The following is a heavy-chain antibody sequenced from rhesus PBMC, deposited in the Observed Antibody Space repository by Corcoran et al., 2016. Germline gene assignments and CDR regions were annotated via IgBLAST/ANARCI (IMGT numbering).Heavy chain of an antibody. CDR1: GYPISSGSS. CDR3: ARRGSGSLRS. CDR2: ISSGGSN. D-gene: IGHD1-44*02. Sequence: QVQLQASGPGLVKPSETLSPPCAVPGYPISSGSSWGWFLQPPGKGLEWSGHISSGGSNYLNPSLKSRVTLSVDTSKNQFSLKLSSVTAADTAVYYCARRGSGSLRSWGQGVLVTVSS. J-gene: IGHJ4*01. V-gene: IGHV4S14*01.